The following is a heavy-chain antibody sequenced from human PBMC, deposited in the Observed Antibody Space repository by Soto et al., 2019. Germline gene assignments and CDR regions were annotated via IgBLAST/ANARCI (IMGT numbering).Heavy chain of an antibody. Sequence: QLQLVQSGAEVREPGSSVKVSCKASGGTFSSYTVIWVRQAPGQGLEWMGGITPTLNIAKYAEKFQGRVTITAGEAPSTVHMHLSRLRSEDTAVHFRARGYYRWSKPSSFDYWGQGTLVAVSS. CDR3: ARGYYRWSKPSSFDY. J-gene: IGHJ4*02. CDR2: ITPTLNIA. V-gene: IGHV1-69*01. D-gene: IGHD1-26*01. CDR1: GGTFSSYT.